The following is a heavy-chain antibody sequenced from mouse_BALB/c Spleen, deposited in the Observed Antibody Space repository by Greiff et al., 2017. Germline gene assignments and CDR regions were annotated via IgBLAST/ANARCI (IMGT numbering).Heavy chain of an antibody. CDR1: GYTFTDYA. D-gene: IGHD2-4*01. Sequence: QVQLKESGPELVRPGVSVKISCKGSGYTFTDYAMHWVKQSHAKSLEWIGVISTYYGNTNYNQKFKGKATMTVDKSSSTAYMELARLTSEDSAIYYCARSTMITTGYFDYWGQGTTLTVSS. CDR2: ISTYYGNT. V-gene: IGHV1-67*01. J-gene: IGHJ2*01. CDR3: ARSTMITTGYFDY.